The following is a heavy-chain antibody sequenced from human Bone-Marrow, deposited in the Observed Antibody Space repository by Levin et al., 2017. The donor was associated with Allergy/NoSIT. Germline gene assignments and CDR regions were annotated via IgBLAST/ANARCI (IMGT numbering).Heavy chain of an antibody. CDR1: GFSFSTYG. V-gene: IGHV3-30*18. D-gene: IGHD6-13*01. CDR2: ISYDGSQK. Sequence: GGSLRLSCAASGFSFSTYGMHWVRQAPGMGLEWVAVISYDGSQKYYADSVKGRFTISRDSSKNTLYLQTNSLRVEDTAVYYCAKDRGSSFPFYYDMDVWGEGTTVTVSS. J-gene: IGHJ6*03. CDR3: AKDRGSSFPFYYDMDV.